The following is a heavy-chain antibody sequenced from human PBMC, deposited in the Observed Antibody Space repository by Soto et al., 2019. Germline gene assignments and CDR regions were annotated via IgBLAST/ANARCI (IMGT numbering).Heavy chain of an antibody. J-gene: IGHJ4*02. Sequence: GESLKISCGASGYDFTNYWIGWVRQVPGKGLEWMGIIAPGDSDTRYSPSFQGQVTVSADKSISTAYLRWSNLKASDTAMYYCARLLCSGGSCYGDYWGQGILVTVSS. CDR1: GYDFTNYW. V-gene: IGHV5-51*01. CDR3: ARLLCSGGSCYGDY. CDR2: IAPGDSDT. D-gene: IGHD2-15*01.